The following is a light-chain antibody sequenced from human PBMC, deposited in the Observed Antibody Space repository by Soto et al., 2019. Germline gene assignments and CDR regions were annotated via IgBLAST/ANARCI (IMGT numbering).Light chain of an antibody. CDR3: QLRGEWPRT. V-gene: IGKV3-11*01. Sequence: ESVLTPSPANLALSPGERATLSCRSSQSVNSYLAWYQQKHGQAPSLLIFGASSRATGIPARFSGRGSGTDFTLTISSLEPEYFAVDYCQLRGEWPRTFRQGTKLEIK. CDR2: GAS. J-gene: IGKJ2*01. CDR1: QSVNSY.